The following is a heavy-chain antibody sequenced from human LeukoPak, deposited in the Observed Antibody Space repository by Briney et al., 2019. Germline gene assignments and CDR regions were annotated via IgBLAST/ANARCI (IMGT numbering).Heavy chain of an antibody. Sequence: GGSLRLSCAAAGFTFSDYYMSWIRQAPGKGLEWVSYISSSGSTIYYADSVKGRFTISRDNAKNSLYLQMNSLRAEDTAVYYCARYSRSWYSHFDYWGQGTLVTVSS. J-gene: IGHJ4*02. D-gene: IGHD6-13*01. CDR1: GFTFSDYY. V-gene: IGHV3-11*04. CDR2: ISSSGSTI. CDR3: ARYSRSWYSHFDY.